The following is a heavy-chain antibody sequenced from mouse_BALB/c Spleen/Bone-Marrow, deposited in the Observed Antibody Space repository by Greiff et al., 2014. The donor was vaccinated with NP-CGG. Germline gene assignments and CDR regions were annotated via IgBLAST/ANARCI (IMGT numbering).Heavy chain of an antibody. CDR2: IFPGTVTP. CDR3: ARRGYGYLDY. J-gene: IGHJ2*01. CDR1: GYTLTSYW. Sequence: VQRVESGAELVKPGASVKLSCKTSGYTLTSYWIQWVKQRPGQGLGWIGEIFPGTVTPYYNEKFKGKATLTIDTSSSTASMQLSSLTSEDSAVYFCARRGYGYLDYWGQGTTLTVSS. V-gene: IGHV1S132*01. D-gene: IGHD2-10*02.